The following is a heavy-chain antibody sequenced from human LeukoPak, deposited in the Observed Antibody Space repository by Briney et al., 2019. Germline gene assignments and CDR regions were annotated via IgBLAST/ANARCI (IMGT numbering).Heavy chain of an antibody. V-gene: IGHV3-48*01. J-gene: IGHJ6*03. Sequence: GGSLRLSCAASGFTFSSYSMNWVRQAPGKGLEWVSYITGSSSTIYYADSVKGRFTISRDNAENSLYLQMNSLRAEDTALYYCARGKYPDNDDYMDVWGKGTTVIVSS. CDR1: GFTFSSYS. CDR3: ARGKYPDNDDYMDV. CDR2: ITGSSSTI. D-gene: IGHD1-1*01.